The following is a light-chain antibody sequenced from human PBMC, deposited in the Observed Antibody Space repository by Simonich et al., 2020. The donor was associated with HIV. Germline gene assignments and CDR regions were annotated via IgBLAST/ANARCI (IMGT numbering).Light chain of an antibody. CDR3: QQYNSYSPWT. Sequence: DIQMTQSPSSLSASVGDRFTITCRASQGISNSLAWYQQKPGKAPKLLLYAASRLESGVPSRFSCSGSGTEFTLTISSLQPDDFATYYCQQYNSYSPWTFGQGTKVEIK. CDR2: AAS. J-gene: IGKJ1*01. CDR1: QGISNS. V-gene: IGKV1-NL1*01.